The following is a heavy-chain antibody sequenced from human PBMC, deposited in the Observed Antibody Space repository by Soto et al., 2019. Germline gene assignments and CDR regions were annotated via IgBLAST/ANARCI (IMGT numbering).Heavy chain of an antibody. Sequence: SETLSLTCTVSGGSISSSSYYWGWIRQPPGKGLEWIGSIYYSGSTYYNPSLKSRVTISGDTSKNQFSLKLSSVTAADTAVYYCARVRYNWNYYFDYWGQGTLVTVSS. CDR1: GGSISSSSYY. V-gene: IGHV4-39*01. CDR2: IYYSGST. D-gene: IGHD1-7*01. CDR3: ARVRYNWNYYFDY. J-gene: IGHJ4*02.